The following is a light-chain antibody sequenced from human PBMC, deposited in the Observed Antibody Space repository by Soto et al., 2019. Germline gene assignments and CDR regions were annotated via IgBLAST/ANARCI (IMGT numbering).Light chain of an antibody. Sequence: EIVMTQSPATLCVSPGERATLSCRASESASTNLAWYQQRPGQAPWLLIYATSTRATGIPARFTGSGSGTELTLTISSLQSEDFAVYYCQQYNKWPLTFGGGTKVEIK. V-gene: IGKV3-15*01. CDR1: ESASTN. CDR2: ATS. CDR3: QQYNKWPLT. J-gene: IGKJ4*01.